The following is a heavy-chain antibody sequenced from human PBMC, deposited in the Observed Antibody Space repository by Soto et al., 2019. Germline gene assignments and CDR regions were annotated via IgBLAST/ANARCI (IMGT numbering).Heavy chain of an antibody. J-gene: IGHJ4*02. CDR2: ISDSGST. V-gene: IGHV3-23*01. Sequence: GGSLRLSCAASGFTFSNHAMNWVRQAPGKGLEWVSTISDSGSTYYADSVKGRFTISRDNSKNTLYLQMNSLRAEDTAVYYCARDHIVATRNGGAFDYWGQGTLVTVSS. D-gene: IGHD5-12*01. CDR1: GFTFSNHA. CDR3: ARDHIVATRNGGAFDY.